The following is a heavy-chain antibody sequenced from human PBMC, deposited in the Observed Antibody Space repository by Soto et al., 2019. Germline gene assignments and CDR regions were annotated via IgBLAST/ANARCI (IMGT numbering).Heavy chain of an antibody. CDR2: IYYSGST. D-gene: IGHD3-10*01. CDR1: GGSISSYY. J-gene: IGHJ6*02. Sequence: SETLSLSCTVSGGSISSYYWSWIRQPPGKGLEWIGYIYYSGSTNYNPSLKSRVTISVDTSKNQFSLKLSSVTAADTAVYYCASDGSGSYYNAYYDMDVWGQGTTVTVSS. CDR3: ASDGSGSYYNAYYDMDV. V-gene: IGHV4-59*12.